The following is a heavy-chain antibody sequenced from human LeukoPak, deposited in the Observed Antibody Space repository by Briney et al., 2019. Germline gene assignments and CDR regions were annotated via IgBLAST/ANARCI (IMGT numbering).Heavy chain of an antibody. Sequence: GGSLKIFCKGSGFSFTSYWIGWVRQMPGKGLEWMGIIYPGDSNTRYSPSFQGQVTISADKSISTAYLQWSSLKASDTAMYYCARPSSSSWYFDYWGEGTLVTVPS. CDR2: IYPGDSNT. CDR3: ARPSSSSWYFDY. CDR1: GFSFTSYW. J-gene: IGHJ4*02. V-gene: IGHV5-51*01. D-gene: IGHD6-13*01.